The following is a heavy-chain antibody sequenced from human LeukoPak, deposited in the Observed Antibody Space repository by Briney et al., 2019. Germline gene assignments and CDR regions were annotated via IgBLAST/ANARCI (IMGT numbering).Heavy chain of an antibody. Sequence: GGSLRLSCTASGFTFSSYEMNWVRQAPGKGLEWISYISKSGGPIYYADSVQGRFTISRENAKNSLYLQMNSLRAEGTAIYYCARVARDYYLWSDPIETFYFDSWGQGTLVTVSS. V-gene: IGHV3-48*03. D-gene: IGHD3-3*01. CDR2: ISKSGGPI. CDR1: GFTFSSYE. J-gene: IGHJ4*02. CDR3: ARVARDYYLWSDPIETFYFDS.